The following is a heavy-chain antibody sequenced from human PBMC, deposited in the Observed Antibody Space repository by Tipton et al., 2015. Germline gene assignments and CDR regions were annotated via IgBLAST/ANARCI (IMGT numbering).Heavy chain of an antibody. Sequence: GSLRLSCAGSGFIVSDYYMNWIRQAPGKGLEWISYLSSSGRTTYYTESVKGRFTISRDNAKNSLFLQMDSLRVEDTAVYYCVRDSSPVDSSGWFDLWGQGTLATVSS. CDR2: LSSSGRTT. CDR1: GFIVSDYY. CDR3: VRDSSPVDSSGWFDL. V-gene: IGHV3-11*01. D-gene: IGHD3-22*01. J-gene: IGHJ5*02.